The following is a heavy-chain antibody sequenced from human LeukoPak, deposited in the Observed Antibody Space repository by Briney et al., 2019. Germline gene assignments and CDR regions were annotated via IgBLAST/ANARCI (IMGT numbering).Heavy chain of an antibody. D-gene: IGHD1-1*01. CDR1: GATLSSSH. J-gene: IGHJ4*02. CDR2: IYYSGST. CDR3: ARWGTGTQGGYYFVF. Sequence: SETLSLIWTVTGATLSSSHWSCIRQPPGKGLEWIGYIYYSGSTNYNPSLKSRVTISVDTSKNQFSLTLSSVTAADTDVYYCARWGTGTQGGYYFVFWGQGTLVTVSS. V-gene: IGHV4-59*01.